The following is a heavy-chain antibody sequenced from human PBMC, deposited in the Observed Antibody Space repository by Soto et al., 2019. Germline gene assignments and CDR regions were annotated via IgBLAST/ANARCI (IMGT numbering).Heavy chain of an antibody. CDR2: IRSKSAGGTT. D-gene: IGHD5-18*01. CDR1: GVTLTNVW. CDR3: SHGYGQYFNS. V-gene: IGHV3-15*07. J-gene: IGHJ4*02. Sequence: VQLAESGGGLVKPGESLRLSCAVSGVTLTNVWMNWVRQAPGKGLEWVGRIRSKSAGGTTDYAAPVKGRFAISRDDSKNTLYLQMSSLESDETAVYYCSHGYGQYFNSWGQGTLVTVSS.